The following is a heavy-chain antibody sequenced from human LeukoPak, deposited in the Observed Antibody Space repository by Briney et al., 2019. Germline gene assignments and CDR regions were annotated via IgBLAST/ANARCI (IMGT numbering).Heavy chain of an antibody. CDR1: GFTFDDYA. CDR2: ISWNSGSI. D-gene: IGHD3-9*01. CDR3: AREGGNYDISG. J-gene: IGHJ4*02. Sequence: PGGSLRLSCAASGFTFDDYAMHWVRQAPGKGLEWVSGISWNSGSIGYADSVKGRFTISRDNAKNSLYLQMNSLRAEDTAVYYCAREGGNYDISGWGQGTRVTVSS. V-gene: IGHV3-9*01.